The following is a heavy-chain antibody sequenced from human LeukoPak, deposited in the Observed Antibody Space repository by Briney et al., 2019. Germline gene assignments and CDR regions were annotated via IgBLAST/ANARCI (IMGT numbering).Heavy chain of an antibody. J-gene: IGHJ4*02. V-gene: IGHV1-18*01. CDR1: GYTFTSYG. Sequence: ASVKVSCKASGYTFTSYGISWVRQAPGQGLEGMGWISAYNGNTNYAQKLQGRVTMTTDTSTSTAYMELRSLRSDDTAVYYCARVYYDFWSGYYALQNFDYWGQGTLVTVSS. D-gene: IGHD3-3*01. CDR2: ISAYNGNT. CDR3: ARVYYDFWSGYYALQNFDY.